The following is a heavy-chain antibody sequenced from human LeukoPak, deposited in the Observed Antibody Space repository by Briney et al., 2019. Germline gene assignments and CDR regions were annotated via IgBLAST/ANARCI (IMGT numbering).Heavy chain of an antibody. CDR1: GGSISSSNYY. V-gene: IGHV4-39*01. D-gene: IGHD6-19*01. CDR2: IYYSGST. CDR3: ARHASVDGNWPRPLDY. Sequence: SETLSLTCTVSGGSISSSNYYWGWIRQPPGKGLEWIGNIYYSGSTYHKPSLKTRVTISVDTSKNQFSLKLTSVTAADTAVYYCARHASVDGNWPRPLDYWGQGSLVTVSS. J-gene: IGHJ4*02.